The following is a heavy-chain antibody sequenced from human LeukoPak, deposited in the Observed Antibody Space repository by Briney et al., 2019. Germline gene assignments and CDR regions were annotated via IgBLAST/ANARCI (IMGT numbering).Heavy chain of an antibody. D-gene: IGHD3-10*01. CDR3: ARDRNIRDVWFADLDY. CDR2: ISAYNGNT. V-gene: IGHV1-18*01. J-gene: IGHJ4*02. Sequence: GASVKVSCKASGYTFTSYGISWVRQAPGQGLEWMGWISAYNGNTNYAQKPQGRVTMTTDTSTSTAYMELRSLRSDDTAVYYCARDRNIRDVWFADLDYWGQGTLVTVSS. CDR1: GYTFTSYG.